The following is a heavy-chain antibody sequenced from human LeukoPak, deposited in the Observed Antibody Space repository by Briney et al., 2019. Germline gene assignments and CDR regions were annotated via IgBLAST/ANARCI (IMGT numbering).Heavy chain of an antibody. V-gene: IGHV3-30-3*01. CDR2: ISYDGSNK. Sequence: PGGSLRLSCAASGFTFSSYAMHWVRQAPGKGLEWVAVISYDGSNKYYADSVKGRFTISRDNSKNTLYLQMNSLRAEDTAVYYCARGDSSGWYSEYYFDYWGQGALVTVSS. CDR3: ARGDSSGWYSEYYFDY. CDR1: GFTFSSYA. J-gene: IGHJ4*02. D-gene: IGHD6-19*01.